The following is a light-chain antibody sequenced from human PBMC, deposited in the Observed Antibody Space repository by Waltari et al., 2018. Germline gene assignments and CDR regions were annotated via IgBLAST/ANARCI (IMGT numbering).Light chain of an antibody. Sequence: QSALTPPASVSGSPGPAINISCTGPNSDVGAYNLVPCYQQSQGRAPRLMIYEARNRPSGVSKRFSASKSGNTASLTISGLQADDEADYYCCSYGGSYTWVFGGGTKVTVL. J-gene: IGLJ3*02. V-gene: IGLV2-23*01. CDR1: NSDVGAYNL. CDR2: EAR. CDR3: CSYGGSYTWV.